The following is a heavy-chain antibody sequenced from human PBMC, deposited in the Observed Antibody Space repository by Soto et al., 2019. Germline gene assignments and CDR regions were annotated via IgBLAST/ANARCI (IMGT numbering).Heavy chain of an antibody. D-gene: IGHD3-3*01. CDR3: ARNSNWSRHRTFDY. V-gene: IGHV4-39*02. J-gene: IGHJ4*02. Sequence: QLQLQESGPGLVKPSETLSLTCTVSGGSISTGTYYWGWVRQPPGKGLEWIGSFDNSGNTHYNPSLKSLVAVSVDSSQSHFSLKVNALTAADTAEYYCARNSNWSRHRTFDYGVQGTLVTVSS. CDR1: GGSISTGTYY. CDR2: FDNSGNT.